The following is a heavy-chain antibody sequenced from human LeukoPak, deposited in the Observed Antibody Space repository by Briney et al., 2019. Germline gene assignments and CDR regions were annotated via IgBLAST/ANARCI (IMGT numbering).Heavy chain of an antibody. CDR1: GFSFSSYS. D-gene: IGHD3-3*01. Sequence: SGGSLRLSCAASGFSFSSYSMNWVRQAPGKGLEWVSTISSSSTYIYFADSVKGRFSISRHNAKNSLYLQMNSLRAEDTAVYYCARGSFYDFWSAQGGQGTLVTVSS. V-gene: IGHV3-21*01. J-gene: IGHJ4*02. CDR3: ARGSFYDFWSAQ. CDR2: ISSSSTYI.